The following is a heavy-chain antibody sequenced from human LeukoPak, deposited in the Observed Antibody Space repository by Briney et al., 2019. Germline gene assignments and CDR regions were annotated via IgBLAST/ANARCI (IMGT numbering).Heavy chain of an antibody. J-gene: IGHJ4*02. D-gene: IGHD7-27*01. V-gene: IGHV4-34*01. Sequence: SETLSLTCAVYGDSFSGYYWAWMRQPPGKGLEWMGEINHSGSTYYNPSLTSRVTISVDTSKNQFSLKLTSVTAADTAVYYCGSGDNWGEYWGQGTLVTVSS. CDR2: INHSGST. CDR3: GSGDNWGEY. CDR1: GDSFSGYY.